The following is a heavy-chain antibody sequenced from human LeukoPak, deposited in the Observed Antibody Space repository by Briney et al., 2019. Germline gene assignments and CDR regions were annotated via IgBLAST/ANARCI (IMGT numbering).Heavy chain of an antibody. Sequence: SETLSLTCAVYGGSFSGYYWSWIRQPPGKGLEWIGYIYYSGSTNYNPSLRSRVTISVDTSKNQFSLKLSSVTAADTAVYYCARDSSSGWPYYFDYWGQGTLVTVSS. J-gene: IGHJ4*02. D-gene: IGHD6-19*01. CDR3: ARDSSSGWPYYFDY. V-gene: IGHV4-59*01. CDR1: GGSFSGYY. CDR2: IYYSGST.